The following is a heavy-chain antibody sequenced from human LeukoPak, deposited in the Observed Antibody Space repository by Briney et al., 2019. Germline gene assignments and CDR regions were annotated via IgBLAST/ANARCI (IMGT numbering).Heavy chain of an antibody. D-gene: IGHD2-2*01. CDR2: IHHSGIT. CDR1: DGSFSGFY. J-gene: IGHJ4*02. Sequence: SEILSLTCSVSDGSFSGFYCSWIRHVPGKGLEWLGEIHHSGITNYNPSLRSRLTLSEDTPNTQFSLKLTSVTAADTALYFCARGHSTSGFDIWGRGTQVTVSS. V-gene: IGHV4-34*01. CDR3: ARGHSTSGFDI.